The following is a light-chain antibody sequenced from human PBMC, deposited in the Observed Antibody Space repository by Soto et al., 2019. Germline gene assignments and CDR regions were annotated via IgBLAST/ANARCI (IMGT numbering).Light chain of an antibody. CDR1: QSVSSHY. V-gene: IGKV3-20*01. Sequence: EIVLTQSPGTVSLSPGERATLSCRASQSVSSHYLAWYQQKPGQAPRLLIYGASSRATGIPDRFSGSGSGTDFTLTISRLEPEDFAVYYCQQYGSSPPYSFGQGTDLEIK. J-gene: IGKJ2*01. CDR2: GAS. CDR3: QQYGSSPPYS.